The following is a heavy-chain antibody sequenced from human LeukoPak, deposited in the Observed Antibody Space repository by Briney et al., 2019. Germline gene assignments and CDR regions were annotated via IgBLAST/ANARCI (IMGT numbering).Heavy chain of an antibody. CDR1: GFSLSTSGVG. D-gene: IGHD2-2*01. V-gene: IGHV2-5*01. J-gene: IGHJ1*01. CDR2: IYGNDDK. Sequence: SGPTLVNPTQTLTLTCTFSGFSLSTSGVGVGWVRQPPGKVLQWLALIYGNDDKRYSPSLKNRLTISKDSSTSPVVLTMTNMDPVDTATYYCVHDIPRGEGFQHWGQGTLVTVSS. CDR3: VHDIPRGEGFQH.